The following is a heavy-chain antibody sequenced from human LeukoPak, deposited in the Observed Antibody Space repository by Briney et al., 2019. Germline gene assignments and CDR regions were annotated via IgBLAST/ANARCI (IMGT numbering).Heavy chain of an antibody. J-gene: IGHJ5*01. CDR1: GYTFTNNA. D-gene: IGHD1-14*01. V-gene: IGHV1-3*03. CDR3: AKGGAAPPGTWFDS. CDR2: INAGNGNI. Sequence: GASVKVSCKTSGYTFTNNAIHWVRQAPGQRLEWMGWINAGNGNIKYSQEFQDRVTITRDSSATTAYMELSSLRSEDMAVYYCAKGGAAPPGTWFDSWGQGTLVTVSS.